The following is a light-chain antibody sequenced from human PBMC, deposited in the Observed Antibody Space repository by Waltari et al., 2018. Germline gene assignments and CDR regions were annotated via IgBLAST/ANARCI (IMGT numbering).Light chain of an antibody. J-gene: IGKJ3*01. Sequence: AIQMPQSPSSLSASVGDRVTLTCRASQDIETDLSWYRQRPGTAPDLLVFSASTLNRGVPSRFRGSGSCRDFTLTITSLQPGDFATYFCLQDYTYPLTFGPGTTVDFK. CDR1: QDIETD. CDR2: SAS. CDR3: LQDYTYPLT. V-gene: IGKV1-6*01.